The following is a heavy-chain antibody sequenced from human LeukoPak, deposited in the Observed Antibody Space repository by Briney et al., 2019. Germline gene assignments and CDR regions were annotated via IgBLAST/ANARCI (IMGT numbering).Heavy chain of an antibody. CDR2: ISSSSSYI. J-gene: IGHJ4*02. CDR3: ARDGDYYDSSGYDY. CDR1: GFTFSSYS. D-gene: IGHD3-22*01. V-gene: IGHV3-21*01. Sequence: PGGSLRLSCAASGFTFSSYSMNWVRQAPGKGLEWVLSISSSSSYIYYADSVKGRFTISRDNAKNSLYLQMNSLRAEDTAVYYCARDGDYYDSSGYDYWGQGTLVTVSS.